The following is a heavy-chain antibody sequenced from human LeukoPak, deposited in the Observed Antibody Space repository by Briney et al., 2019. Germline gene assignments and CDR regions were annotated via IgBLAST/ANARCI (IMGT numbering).Heavy chain of an antibody. CDR1: GFTFSSYW. Sequence: GGSLRLSCAASGFTFSSYWMSWVRQAPGKGLEWVANIKQEGSEKYYVDSVKGRFTISRDNAKNSLYLQMNSLRAEDTAVYYCAREYGDYVFDYWGQGTLVTVSS. J-gene: IGHJ4*02. CDR3: AREYGDYVFDY. D-gene: IGHD4-17*01. V-gene: IGHV3-7*01. CDR2: IKQEGSEK.